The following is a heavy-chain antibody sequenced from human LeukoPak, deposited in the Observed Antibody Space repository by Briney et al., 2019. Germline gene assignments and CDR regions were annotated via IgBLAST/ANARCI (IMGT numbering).Heavy chain of an antibody. J-gene: IGHJ4*02. V-gene: IGHV4-39*01. CDR1: GGLITTTTCY. Sequence: PSETLSLTCTVSGGLITTTTCYWGWIRQSPGKGLEWIASIYYRGDTYYNASLESRVSISIDTSKNQFSLKLNSMNAADTAVYFCARQPVVNRGAVASNFGSWGQGTLVTVSA. D-gene: IGHD6-19*01. CDR3: ARQPVVNRGAVASNFGS. CDR2: IYYRGDT.